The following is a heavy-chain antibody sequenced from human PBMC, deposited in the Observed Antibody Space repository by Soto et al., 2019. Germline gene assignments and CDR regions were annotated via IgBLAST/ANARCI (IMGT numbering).Heavy chain of an antibody. J-gene: IGHJ3*01. D-gene: IGHD3-10*01. CDR3: ARRYGGAFDF. CDR2: IFYSGST. Sequence: SETLSLTCPVSGGSLSSYYLSWIRQPPGKRLEWIGYIFYSGSTNYNPSLKSRVTISVDTSKNQFSLKLSSVTAADTAVYYCARRYGGAFDFWGQGTMVTVSS. CDR1: GGSLSSYY. V-gene: IGHV4-59*08.